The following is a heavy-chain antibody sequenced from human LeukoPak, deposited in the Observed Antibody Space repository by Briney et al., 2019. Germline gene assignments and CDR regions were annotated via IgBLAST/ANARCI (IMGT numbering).Heavy chain of an antibody. CDR1: GFTFSSYA. Sequence: GGSLRLSCAASGFTFSSYAMHWVRQAPGKGLEWVAVISYDGSNKYYADSVKGRFTISRDNSKNTLYLQMSSLRAEDTAVYYCVKALIDYWGQGTLVTVSS. D-gene: IGHD3-22*01. V-gene: IGHV3-30-3*01. J-gene: IGHJ4*02. CDR3: VKALIDY. CDR2: ISYDGSNK.